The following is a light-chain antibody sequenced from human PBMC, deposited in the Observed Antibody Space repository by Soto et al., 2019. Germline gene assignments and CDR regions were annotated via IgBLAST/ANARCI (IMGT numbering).Light chain of an antibody. CDR3: MQPLQSWT. CDR1: QILLHSNGYNY. Sequence: DVVMTKSQLSLPVTPGEPASISFRSSQILLHSNGYNYLDWYLQKPGQSPQLLIYLGSNRASGVPDRFSGSGSGTDFTLKISRVEAEDVGVYYCMQPLQSWTFGQGTKVDIK. CDR2: LGS. J-gene: IGKJ1*01. V-gene: IGKV2-28*01.